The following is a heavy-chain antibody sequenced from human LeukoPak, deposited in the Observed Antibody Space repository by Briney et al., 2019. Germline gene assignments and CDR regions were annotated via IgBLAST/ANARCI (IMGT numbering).Heavy chain of an antibody. D-gene: IGHD2-2*02. V-gene: IGHV3-30*02. CDR2: IRYDGTNK. Sequence: GGSPRLSCAASGFTFISYGMHWVRQAPGKGLEWVAFIRYDGTNKYYADSVKGRFTISRDNTLYLQMNSLRAEDTAVYYCAKDRCSSTSCYIFDYWGQGTLVTVSS. CDR3: AKDRCSSTSCYIFDY. CDR1: GFTFISYG. J-gene: IGHJ4*02.